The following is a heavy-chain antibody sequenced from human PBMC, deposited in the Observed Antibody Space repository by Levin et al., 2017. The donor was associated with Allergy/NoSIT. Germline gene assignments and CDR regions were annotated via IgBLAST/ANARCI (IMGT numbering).Heavy chain of an antibody. V-gene: IGHV3-23*01. CDR2: ISGSGGST. CDR3: ATFIPAAGTGY. J-gene: IGHJ4*02. D-gene: IGHD6-13*01. Sequence: GGSLRLSCAASGFIFSNYGMGWVRQAPGKGLEWVSSISGSGGSTYYADSVKGRFTISRDNSESTLYLQMNSLRAEDTAVYYCATFIPAAGTGYWGQGTLVTVSS. CDR1: GFIFSNYG.